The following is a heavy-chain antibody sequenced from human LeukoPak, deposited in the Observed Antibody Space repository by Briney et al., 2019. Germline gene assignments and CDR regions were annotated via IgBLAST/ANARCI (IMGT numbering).Heavy chain of an antibody. CDR2: IYHSGST. CDR3: ARAYYDSSGYYPRYAFDI. Sequence: PGGTLSLTCAVSGGSISSSNRWRGGRAPPGKGEGGVGEIYHSGSTNYKQSLKSRVTISGDKSKNKLYLQMNSVTAEDTAVYYCARAYYDSSGYYPRYAFDIWGQGTMVTVSS. CDR1: GGSISSSNR. D-gene: IGHD3-22*01. V-gene: IGHV4-4*02. J-gene: IGHJ3*02.